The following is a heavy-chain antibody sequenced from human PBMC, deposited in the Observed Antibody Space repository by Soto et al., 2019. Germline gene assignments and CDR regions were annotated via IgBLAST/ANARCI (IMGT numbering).Heavy chain of an antibody. V-gene: IGHV4-59*08. CDR1: GGSISSYY. CDR2: IYYSGST. J-gene: IGHJ6*02. D-gene: IGHD2-15*01. Sequence: SETLSLTCTVSGGSISSYYWSWIRQPPGKGLEWIGYIYYSGSTNYNPSLKSRVTISVDTSKNQFSLKLSSVTATDTAVYYCARWGLVVGERMHWGNYYGMYVWGQGTTVTAP. CDR3: ARWGLVVGERMHWGNYYGMYV.